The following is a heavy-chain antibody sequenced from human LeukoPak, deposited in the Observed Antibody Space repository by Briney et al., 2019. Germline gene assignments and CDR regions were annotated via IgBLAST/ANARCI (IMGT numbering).Heavy chain of an antibody. Sequence: SVKVSCKASGYTFTSYYMHWVRQAPGQGLEWLGRIIPFLDTTNYAHKFQGRVKITADKSTSTAYLELRSLRSEDTAIYYCARASELGEWFGDLLYIWGQGTTVTVSS. CDR3: ARASELGEWFGDLLYI. J-gene: IGHJ6*02. D-gene: IGHD3-10*01. V-gene: IGHV1-69*08. CDR2: IIPFLDTT. CDR1: GYTFTSYY.